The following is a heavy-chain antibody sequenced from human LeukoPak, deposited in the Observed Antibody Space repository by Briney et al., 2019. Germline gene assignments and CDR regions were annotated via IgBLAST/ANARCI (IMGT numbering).Heavy chain of an antibody. V-gene: IGHV4-39*07. J-gene: IGHJ4*02. Sequence: PSETLSLTCTVSGGSIRSSGSYWGWIRQPPGKGLEWIESIYYSGSTYYNPSLKSRVTISVDTSKNQFSLKLSSVTAADTAVYYCARDHSSGWYAVYFDYWGQGTLVTVSS. CDR1: GGSIRSSGSY. CDR3: ARDHSSGWYAVYFDY. D-gene: IGHD6-19*01. CDR2: IYYSGST.